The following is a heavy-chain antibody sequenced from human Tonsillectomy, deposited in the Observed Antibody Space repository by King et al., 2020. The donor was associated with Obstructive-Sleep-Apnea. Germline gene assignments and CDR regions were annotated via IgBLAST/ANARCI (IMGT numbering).Heavy chain of an antibody. V-gene: IGHV4-39*07. CDR3: ARDLRHSGTTGY. CDR2: IYYSGST. D-gene: IGHD1-7*01. CDR1: GGSISSSSYY. Sequence: QLQESGPGLVKPSETLSLTCTVSGGSISSSSYYWGWIRQPPGKGLEWIGSIYYSGSTYYNPSLKSRVTISVDTSKNQFSLQLSSVTAADTAVYYCARDLRHSGTTGYWGQGTLVTVSS. J-gene: IGHJ4*02.